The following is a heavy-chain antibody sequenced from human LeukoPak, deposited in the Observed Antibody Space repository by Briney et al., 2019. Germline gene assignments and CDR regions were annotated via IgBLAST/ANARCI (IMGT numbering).Heavy chain of an antibody. CDR3: ARGPYSYDSSGAFDI. CDR1: GGSIRSGPSY. D-gene: IGHD3-22*01. CDR2: INFSGKT. Sequence: SETLSLTCTVSGGSIRSGPSYWGWIRQPPGKGLEFIGSINFSGKTFYNSSLKSRVTISVDTSKNQFSLKLSSVTAADTAVYFCARGPYSYDSSGAFDIWGQGTMVTVSS. V-gene: IGHV4-39*07. J-gene: IGHJ3*02.